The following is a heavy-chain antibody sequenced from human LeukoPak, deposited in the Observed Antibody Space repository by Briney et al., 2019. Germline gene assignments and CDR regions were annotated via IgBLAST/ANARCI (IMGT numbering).Heavy chain of an antibody. Sequence: SETLSLTCTVSGGSISSSSYYWGWIRQPPGKGLEWIGSIYYSGSTYYNPSLKSRVTIFVDTSKNQFSLKLSSVTAADTAVYYCARHSGRSSGWYRGGDWFDPWGQGTLVTVSS. J-gene: IGHJ5*02. V-gene: IGHV4-39*01. CDR2: IYYSGST. CDR1: GGSISSSSYY. CDR3: ARHSGRSSGWYRGGDWFDP. D-gene: IGHD6-19*01.